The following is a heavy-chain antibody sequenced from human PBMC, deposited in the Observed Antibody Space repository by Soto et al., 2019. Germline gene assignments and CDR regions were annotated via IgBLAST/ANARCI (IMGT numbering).Heavy chain of an antibody. J-gene: IGHJ4*02. V-gene: IGHV4-31*03. CDR3: ARATGTLRSRNCDY. Sequence: SETLSLTCSVSGGSISTVGHYWTWIRQPPGKGLEWIGSIYHTGSTYYSKSLRSRLTMSVDTSKSQFSLRLSSVTAADTAVYYCARATGTLRSRNCDYWGQGSLVTISS. CDR2: IYHTGST. D-gene: IGHD1-1*01. CDR1: GGSISTVGHY.